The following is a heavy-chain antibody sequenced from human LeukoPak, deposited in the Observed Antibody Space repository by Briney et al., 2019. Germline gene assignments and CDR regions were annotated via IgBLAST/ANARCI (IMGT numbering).Heavy chain of an antibody. J-gene: IGHJ4*02. V-gene: IGHV3-53*01. D-gene: IGHD6-19*01. Sequence: PGGSLRLSCAASGLAVQDNHINWVRQTPGKGLQRISVIYPGGATHYADSVKGRSTISADNSKNTVHLDMNTLSADDTGIYYCASNSSGWFGYWGRGTLVSVS. CDR3: ASNSSGWFGY. CDR2: IYPGGAT. CDR1: GLAVQDNH.